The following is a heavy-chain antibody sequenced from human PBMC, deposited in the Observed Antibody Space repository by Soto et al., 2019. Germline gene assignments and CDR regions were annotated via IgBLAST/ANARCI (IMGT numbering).Heavy chain of an antibody. CDR1: GFTFNSHE. CDR3: AREMGACSDSSCYPGPYDS. D-gene: IGHD3-16*01. Sequence: PGGSLRLSCAGSGFTFNSHEMTWVRQAPGKGLEWISSISSSGGSIYYADSVKGRFTVSRDNAENSLYLQMNSLRDEDTAVYYCAREMGACSDSSCYPGPYDSWGQGTLVTVSS. CDR2: ISSSGGSI. V-gene: IGHV3-48*03. J-gene: IGHJ5*02.